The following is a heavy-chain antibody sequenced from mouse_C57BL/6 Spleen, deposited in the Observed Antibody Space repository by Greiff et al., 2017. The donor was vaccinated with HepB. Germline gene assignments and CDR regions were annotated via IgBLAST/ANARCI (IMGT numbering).Heavy chain of an antibody. D-gene: IGHD1-1*01. Sequence: EVKLMESEGGLVQPGSSMKLSCTASGFTFSDYYMAWVRQVPEKGLEWVANINYDGSSTYYLDSLKSRFIISRDNAKNILYLQMSSLKSEDTATYYCARVRGYYGSSYAMDYWGQGTSVTVSS. CDR3: ARVRGYYGSSYAMDY. CDR2: INYDGSST. CDR1: GFTFSDYY. J-gene: IGHJ4*01. V-gene: IGHV5-16*01.